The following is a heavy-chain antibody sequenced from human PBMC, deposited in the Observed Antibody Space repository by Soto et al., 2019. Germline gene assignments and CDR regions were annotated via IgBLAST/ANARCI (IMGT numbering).Heavy chain of an antibody. V-gene: IGHV1-2*02. D-gene: IGHD3-9*01. CDR3: ATDKVAFDM. CDR2: INTKTGGT. CDR1: CYIFTCYY. Sequence: SSVKDSCEASCYIFTCYYIQWVRQAPGQGLEWMGWINTKTGGTKYAQKFQGRVTMTRDTSINTAYMEVSRLRSDDTAVYYCATDKVAFDMWGQGTMVTVSS. J-gene: IGHJ3*02.